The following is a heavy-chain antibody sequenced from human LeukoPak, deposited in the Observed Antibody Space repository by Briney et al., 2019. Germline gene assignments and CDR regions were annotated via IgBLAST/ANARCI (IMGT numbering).Heavy chain of an antibody. CDR2: MNVKTGAT. Sequence: GASVKVSCNASGYTFTGYYIHWVRQAPGHGLEWLGWMNVKTGATSSAQRFPGRFTMTRDTSIGTASMEFSSLTSDDTAVYYCARQSGNYWGLDYWGQGTLVTISS. V-gene: IGHV1-2*02. J-gene: IGHJ4*02. CDR1: GYTFTGYY. D-gene: IGHD3-22*01. CDR3: ARQSGNYWGLDY.